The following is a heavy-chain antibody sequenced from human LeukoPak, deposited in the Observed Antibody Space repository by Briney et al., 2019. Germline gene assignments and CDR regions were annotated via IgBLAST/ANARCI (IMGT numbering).Heavy chain of an antibody. D-gene: IGHD6-13*01. CDR3: GRVGYSSSWYNLDY. CDR2: IWFDGSNK. V-gene: IGHV3-33*01. CDR1: GFIFSNYG. Sequence: GGSLRLSCAGSGFIFSNYGMNWVRQAPGKGLEWVAVIWFDGSNKYYADSVRGRFTVSRDNSKNTVILQMNSPRAEDTAVYYCGRVGYSSSWYNLDYWGQGTLVTVSP. J-gene: IGHJ4*02.